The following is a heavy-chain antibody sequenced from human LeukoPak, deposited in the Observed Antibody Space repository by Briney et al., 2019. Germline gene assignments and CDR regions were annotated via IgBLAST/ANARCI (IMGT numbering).Heavy chain of an antibody. CDR1: GGSISSGDYY. Sequence: SETLSLTCTVSGGSISSGDYYWSWIRQPPGKGLEWIGYIYYSGSTNYNPSLKSRVTISVDTSKNQFSLKLSSVTAADTAVYYCARVNGYGSGSYDPFNWFDPWGQGTLVTVSS. J-gene: IGHJ5*02. V-gene: IGHV4-61*08. D-gene: IGHD3-10*01. CDR2: IYYSGST. CDR3: ARVNGYGSGSYDPFNWFDP.